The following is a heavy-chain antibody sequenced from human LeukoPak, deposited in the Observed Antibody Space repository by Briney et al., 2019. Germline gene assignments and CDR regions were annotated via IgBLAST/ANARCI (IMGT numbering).Heavy chain of an antibody. CDR1: GSSISSYY. Sequence: SETLSLTCTVSGSSISSYYWSWIRQPPGKGLEWIGYICYSGSTNYNPSLKSRVTISVDTSKNQFSLKLSSVTAADTAVYYCARQGAGSGYSYGYWDYWGQGTLVTVSS. CDR2: ICYSGST. CDR3: ARQGAGSGYSYGYWDY. D-gene: IGHD5-18*01. J-gene: IGHJ4*02. V-gene: IGHV4-59*08.